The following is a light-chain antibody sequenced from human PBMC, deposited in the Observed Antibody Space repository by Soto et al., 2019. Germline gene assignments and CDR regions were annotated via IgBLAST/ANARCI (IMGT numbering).Light chain of an antibody. CDR2: GAS. Sequence: IVLAQSPVTLSLSPGEGATTSCRASQSVSSSYLAWYQQKPGQAPSLLIYGASSRATGIPDRFSGSGSGTDFTLTISRLEPEDFAVYYCQQYDSSPRTFGQGTRLEIK. CDR3: QQYDSSPRT. J-gene: IGKJ5*01. V-gene: IGKV3-20*01. CDR1: QSVSSSY.